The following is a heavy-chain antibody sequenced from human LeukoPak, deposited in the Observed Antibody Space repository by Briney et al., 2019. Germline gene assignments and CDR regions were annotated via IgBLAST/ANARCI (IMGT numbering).Heavy chain of an antibody. D-gene: IGHD3-10*01. J-gene: IGHJ6*02. CDR1: GFTFSSYS. CDR2: ISSSSSTI. V-gene: IGHV3-48*01. CDR3: ARDYYGSGSHATGMDV. Sequence: GGSLRLSCAASGFTFSSYSMNWVRQAPGKGLEWVSYISSSSSTIYYADSVKGRFSISRDNSKNTLYLQMNSLRVDDTAVYICARDYYGSGSHATGMDVWGQGTTVTVSS.